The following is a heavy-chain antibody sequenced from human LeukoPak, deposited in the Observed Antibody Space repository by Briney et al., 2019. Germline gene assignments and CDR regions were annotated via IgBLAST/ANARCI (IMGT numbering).Heavy chain of an antibody. Sequence: SETLSLTRTVSGGSISSYFYIWVRQPPGKGLEWIGYIYYSGNTNSNPSLKSRVTISIDTSKNQFSLELSSVTAADTAVYFCATNRAGTYDRPFDIWGQGTMVTVSS. CDR1: GGSISSYF. J-gene: IGHJ3*02. D-gene: IGHD1-26*01. CDR3: ATNRAGTYDRPFDI. V-gene: IGHV4-59*08. CDR2: IYYSGNT.